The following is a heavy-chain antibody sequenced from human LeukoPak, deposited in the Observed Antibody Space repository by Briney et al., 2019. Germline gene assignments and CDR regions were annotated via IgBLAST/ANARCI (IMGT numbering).Heavy chain of an antibody. Sequence: GASVKVSCKALGHTFIRYAITWVREAPGQGLEWMGWISTYNGDTKYAQKLQGRVTMTTDTSTSTAYMELRSLRSDDTAVYYCARDPYNTSGWNPYFDYWGQGTLVTVSS. J-gene: IGHJ4*02. V-gene: IGHV1-18*01. CDR1: GHTFIRYA. CDR2: ISTYNGDT. CDR3: ARDPYNTSGWNPYFDY. D-gene: IGHD6-19*01.